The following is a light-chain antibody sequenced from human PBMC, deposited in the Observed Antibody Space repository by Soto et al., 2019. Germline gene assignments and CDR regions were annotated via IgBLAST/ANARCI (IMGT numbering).Light chain of an antibody. CDR1: QTIIRF. V-gene: IGKV1-39*01. CDR3: HQSYSTPFP. J-gene: IGKJ3*01. Sequence: DIQMTQSPSSLSASVGDRVTITCRASQTIIRFLNWYQQKPGRAPNLLIYAAFSLQSGGLSRYGGSGSGTECTLTIISLQPEEFATYDGHQSYSTPFPFGPGTKVEIK. CDR2: AAF.